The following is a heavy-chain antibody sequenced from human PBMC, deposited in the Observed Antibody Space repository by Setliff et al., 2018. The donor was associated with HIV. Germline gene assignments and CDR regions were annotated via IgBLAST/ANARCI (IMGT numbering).Heavy chain of an antibody. CDR2: IIPIFGTA. J-gene: IGHJ6*03. CDR1: GYTFTGYY. D-gene: IGHD3-16*01. Sequence: SVKVSCKASGYTFTGYYMHWVRQAPGQGLEWMGGIIPIFGTANYAQKFQGRVTITADESTTTVYMEMSSLRSEDTAVYYCAASTEMVTFGYSYYYMDIWGKGTTVTVSS. CDR3: AASTEMVTFGYSYYYMDI. V-gene: IGHV1-69*13.